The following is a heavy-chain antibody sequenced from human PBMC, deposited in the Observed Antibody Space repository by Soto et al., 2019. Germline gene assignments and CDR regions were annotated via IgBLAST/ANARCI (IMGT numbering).Heavy chain of an antibody. Sequence: EVQLLQSGGGLGQPGGSLTLSCAASGFTFNNFAMTWVRQAPGKGLEWVSSVSSGGDNTWYADSVKGRFTISRDNTKNTIYLHMNILSGADTAVYYCAKVQLPHSNYGGGSLLDFWGQGTLVPVSS. J-gene: IGHJ4*02. V-gene: IGHV3-23*01. CDR1: GFTFNNFA. D-gene: IGHD4-4*01. CDR3: AKVQLPHSNYGGGSLLDF. CDR2: VSSGGDNT.